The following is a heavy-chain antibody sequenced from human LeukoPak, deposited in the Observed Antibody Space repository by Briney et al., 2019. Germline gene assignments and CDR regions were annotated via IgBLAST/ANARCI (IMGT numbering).Heavy chain of an antibody. Sequence: ASVKVSCKASGYTFTGYYMHWVRQAPGQGLEWMGRINPNSGGTNYAQKFQGRVTMTRDTSISTAYMELSRLRSDDTAVYYCARDWSYYDSSGYYYRWGQGTLVTVSS. CDR2: INPNSGGT. D-gene: IGHD3-22*01. CDR1: GYTFTGYY. CDR3: ARDWSYYDSSGYYYR. J-gene: IGHJ4*02. V-gene: IGHV1-2*06.